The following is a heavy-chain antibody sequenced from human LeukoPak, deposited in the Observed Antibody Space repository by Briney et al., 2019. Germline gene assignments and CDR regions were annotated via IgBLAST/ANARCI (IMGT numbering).Heavy chain of an antibody. V-gene: IGHV1-69*13. Sequence: SVKVSCKASGGTFSSYAISWVRQAPGQGLDWMGGIIPIFGTANYAQNFQGRVTITADESTSTAYMELSSLRSEDTAVYSCAESAPGGWHWFDPWGQGTLVTVSS. CDR2: IIPIFGTA. CDR1: GGTFSSYA. D-gene: IGHD5-24*01. CDR3: AESAPGGWHWFDP. J-gene: IGHJ5*02.